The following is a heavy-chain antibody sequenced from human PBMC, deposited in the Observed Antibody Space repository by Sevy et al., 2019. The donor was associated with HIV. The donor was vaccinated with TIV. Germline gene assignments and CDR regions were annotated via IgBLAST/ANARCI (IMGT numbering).Heavy chain of an antibody. Sequence: GGSLRLSCAASGFTFSDYYMSWIRQAPGKGLEWVSYISSSGSTIYYADSVKGRFTISRDNAINSLYLQMNSLRAEDTAVYYCARDFDEHRPRFFGSAFQRNTLSTMVRGASARADWFDPWGQGTLVTVSS. J-gene: IGHJ5*02. CDR2: ISSSGSTI. D-gene: IGHD3-10*01. CDR1: GFTFSDYY. CDR3: ARDFDEHRPRFFGSAFQRNTLSTMVRGASARADWFDP. V-gene: IGHV3-11*01.